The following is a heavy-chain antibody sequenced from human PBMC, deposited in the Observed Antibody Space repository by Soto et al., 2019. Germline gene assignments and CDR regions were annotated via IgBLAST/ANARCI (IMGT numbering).Heavy chain of an antibody. CDR2: IVPIFGTT. Sequence: QVQVVQSGTEVKKPGSSVKVSCKISGGAFSTYGIHWVRQAPGQGLEWVGGIVPIFGTTRNAQKFQGRVTFSADKSASTAYMDLTSLTSEDTAIYFCGRVSLYGDVGYYDFCGRGTLIAVSS. CDR1: GGAFSTYG. V-gene: IGHV1-69*06. CDR3: GRVSLYGDVGYYDF. J-gene: IGHJ4*02. D-gene: IGHD4-17*01.